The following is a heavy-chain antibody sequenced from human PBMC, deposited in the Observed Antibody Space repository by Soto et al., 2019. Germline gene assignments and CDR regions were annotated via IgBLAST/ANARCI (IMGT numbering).Heavy chain of an antibody. V-gene: IGHV4-31*03. CDR1: GGSISSGGYY. Sequence: SETLSLTCTVSGGSISSGGYYWSWIRQHPGKGLEWIGYIYYSGSTYYNPSLKSRVTISVDTSKNQFSLKLSSVTAADTAVYYCARDGSGREDVWGQGTTVTVS. CDR3: ARDGSGREDV. D-gene: IGHD3-10*01. CDR2: IYYSGST. J-gene: IGHJ6*02.